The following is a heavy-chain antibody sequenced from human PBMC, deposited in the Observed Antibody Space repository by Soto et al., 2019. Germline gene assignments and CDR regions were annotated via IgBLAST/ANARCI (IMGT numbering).Heavy chain of an antibody. V-gene: IGHV4-30-4*01. CDR1: GGSISSGDYY. D-gene: IGHD2-15*01. Sequence: SETLSLTCTVSGGSISSGDYYWSWIRQPPGKGLEWIGYIYYSGSTYYNPSLKSRVTISVDTSKNQFSLKLSSVTAADTAVYYCARGRTVVAARGAQSGIDYWGQGTLVTVSS. J-gene: IGHJ4*02. CDR3: ARGRTVVAARGAQSGIDY. CDR2: IYYSGST.